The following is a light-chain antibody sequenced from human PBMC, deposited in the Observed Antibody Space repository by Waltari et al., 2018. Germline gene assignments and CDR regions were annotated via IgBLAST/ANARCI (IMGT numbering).Light chain of an antibody. CDR3: QQYHKWPFT. CDR1: QSVSSN. J-gene: IGKJ4*01. V-gene: IGKV3-15*01. Sequence: EIVMTQSPATLSVSQGAGATLSCRASQSVSSNLAWYQHKPGQAPRLLINGASTRATGIPVRFSGSGSGTEFSLTIISLQPEDFAVYYCQQYHKWPFTFGGGTKVEIK. CDR2: GAS.